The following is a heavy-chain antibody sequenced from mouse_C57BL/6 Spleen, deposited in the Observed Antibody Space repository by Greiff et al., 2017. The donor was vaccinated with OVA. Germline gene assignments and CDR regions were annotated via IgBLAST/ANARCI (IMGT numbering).Heavy chain of an antibody. Sequence: EVKLMESGGGLVKPGGSLKLSCAASGFTFSSYAMSWVRQTPEKRLEWVATISDGGSYTYYPDNVKGRFTISRDNAKNNLYLQMSHLKSEDTAMYYGARSDHYFDYWGQGTTLTVSS. CDR1: GFTFSSYA. J-gene: IGHJ2*01. CDR3: ARSDHYFDY. V-gene: IGHV5-4*03. CDR2: ISDGGSYT.